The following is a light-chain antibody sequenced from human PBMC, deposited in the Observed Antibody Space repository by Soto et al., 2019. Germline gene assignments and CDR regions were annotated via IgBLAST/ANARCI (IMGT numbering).Light chain of an antibody. V-gene: IGLV3-21*02. CDR1: NIGIYS. Sequence: SYELTQPPSVSVAPGQTARITCWGINIGIYSVHCYQQKPGQAPVLVVYDESDRPSWISERFSGSKSGNTATLTTSRAEVAHEDDYSCQVWHSNGDNTYLFGKGTKV. J-gene: IGLJ1*01. CDR2: DES. CDR3: QVWHSNGDNTYL.